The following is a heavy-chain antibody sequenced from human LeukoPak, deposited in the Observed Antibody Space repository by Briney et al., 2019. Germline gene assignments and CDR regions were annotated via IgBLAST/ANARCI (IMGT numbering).Heavy chain of an antibody. CDR3: ARGGIAVPGMRYYFDY. J-gene: IGHJ4*02. V-gene: IGHV4-59*01. Sequence: SETLSLTCTVSGGSISSYYWSWIRQPPGKGLECIGYFYYSGSTNYNPSLKSRVTISVDTSKSQFSLKLSSVTAADTAVYYCARGGIAVPGMRYYFDYWGQGTLVTASS. CDR1: GGSISSYY. CDR2: FYYSGST. D-gene: IGHD6-19*01.